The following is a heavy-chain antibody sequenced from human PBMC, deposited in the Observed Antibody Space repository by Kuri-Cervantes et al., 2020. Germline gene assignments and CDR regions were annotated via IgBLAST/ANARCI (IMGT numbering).Heavy chain of an antibody. D-gene: IGHD4-11*01. J-gene: IGHJ3*02. CDR1: GFTFDDYA. CDR2: ISWNSGSI. CDR3: VRDSDSYAFDI. Sequence: GGSLRLSCAASGFTFDDYAMHWVRQAPGKGLEWVSGISWNSGSIGYADSVKGRFTISRDNAKNSLYLQINSLRGEDTAVYYCVRDSDSYAFDIWGQGTMVIVSS. V-gene: IGHV3-9*01.